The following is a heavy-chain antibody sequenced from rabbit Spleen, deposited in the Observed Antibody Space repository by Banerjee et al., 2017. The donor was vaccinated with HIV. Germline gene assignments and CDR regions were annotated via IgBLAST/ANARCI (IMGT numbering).Heavy chain of an antibody. Sequence: QEQLVESGGGLVQPEGSLTLTCTASGFTISSNYWICWVRQAPGKGLEWIGCIGIGTGSAYYASWAKGRFTISKTSSTTVTLQMTSLTAADTATYFCGASDVGSGRLYLWGPGTLVTVS. J-gene: IGHJ3*01. CDR3: GASDVGSGRLYL. CDR1: GFTISSNYW. CDR2: IGIGTGSA. V-gene: IGHV1S45*01. D-gene: IGHD4-2*01.